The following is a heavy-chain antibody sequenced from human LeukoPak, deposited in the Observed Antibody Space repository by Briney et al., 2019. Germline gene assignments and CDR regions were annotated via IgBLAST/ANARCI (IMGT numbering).Heavy chain of an antibody. V-gene: IGHV3-30*02. Sequence: PGGSLRLSCVVSGVSPSSHGMHWVRQAPGKRLEWLTFTWSDGRSEYYADSVKGRFTVSRDNSKNTLYLQMSSLRVEDTAVYYCAKRGSSETRWYPFDYWGQGTLVTVSS. D-gene: IGHD2-15*01. CDR3: AKRGSSETRWYPFDY. CDR2: TWSDGRSE. CDR1: GVSPSSHG. J-gene: IGHJ4*02.